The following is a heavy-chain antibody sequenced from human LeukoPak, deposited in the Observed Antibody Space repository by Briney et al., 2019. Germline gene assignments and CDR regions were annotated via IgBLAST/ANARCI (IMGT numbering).Heavy chain of an antibody. V-gene: IGHV3-33*08. D-gene: IGHD3-22*01. CDR3: ARDYPYYDSSGYLDY. Sequence: GGSLRLSCATSGFTFSSYAMSWVRQAPGKGLEWVAVIWYDGSNKYYADSVKGRFTISRDTSKNTLYLQMNSLRAADTAVYYCARDYPYYDSSGYLDYWGERTLVTVSS. CDR1: GFTFSSYA. CDR2: IWYDGSNK. J-gene: IGHJ4*02.